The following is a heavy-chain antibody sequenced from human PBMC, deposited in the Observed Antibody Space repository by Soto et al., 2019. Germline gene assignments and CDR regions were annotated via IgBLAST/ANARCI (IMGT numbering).Heavy chain of an antibody. D-gene: IGHD3-10*01. Sequence: GASVKVSCKASGGTFSSYAISWVRQAPGQGLEWMGGIIPIFGTANYAQKFQGRVTITAGESTSTAYMELSSLRSEDTAVYYCARVGAYYYGSGSSNYFDYWGQGTLVTVSS. V-gene: IGHV1-69*13. CDR2: IIPIFGTA. CDR3: ARVGAYYYGSGSSNYFDY. J-gene: IGHJ4*02. CDR1: GGTFSSYA.